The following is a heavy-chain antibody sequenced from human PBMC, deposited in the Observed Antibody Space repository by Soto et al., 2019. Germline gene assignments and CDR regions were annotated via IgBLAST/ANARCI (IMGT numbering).Heavy chain of an antibody. V-gene: IGHV4-61*08. J-gene: IGHJ6*02. D-gene: IGHD2-21*02. CDR1: GGSISSGGYY. Sequence: SETLSLTCTVSGGSISSGGYYWSWIRQPPGKGLEWIGYIYYSGSTNYNPSLKSRVTISVDTSKNQFSLKLSSVTAADTAVYYCARGDCGGDCYYYYYYGLDVWGQGTTVTVSS. CDR3: ARGDCGGDCYYYYYYGLDV. CDR2: IYYSGST.